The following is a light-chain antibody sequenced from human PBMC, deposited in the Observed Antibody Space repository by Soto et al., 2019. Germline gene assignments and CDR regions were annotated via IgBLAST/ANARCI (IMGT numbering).Light chain of an antibody. J-gene: IGKJ1*01. CDR1: QSVGRL. Sequence: EIVMTQSPATLSVSPGERATLSCRASQSVGRLLAWYQQKPGQPPRRLVYGASTRATGVPARFSGNGSGTEFTLTISSLQSEDFAVYYCQQYSSWPLTFGHGTKVEIK. CDR3: QQYSSWPLT. CDR2: GAS. V-gene: IGKV3-15*01.